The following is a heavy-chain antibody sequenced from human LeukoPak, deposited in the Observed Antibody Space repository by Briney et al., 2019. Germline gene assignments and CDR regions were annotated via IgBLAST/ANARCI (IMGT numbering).Heavy chain of an antibody. V-gene: IGHV3-23*01. J-gene: IGHJ4*02. Sequence: GGSLRLSCAASGFTFSSYAMSWVRQAPGRGLEWVSVISGSGGGTHYADSVKGRFTVSRDNPKNTLYLQMNSLRAEDTAVYYCARAKGVSTGYRPTDYWGQGTLVTVSS. CDR3: ARAKGVSTGYRPTDY. CDR2: ISGSGGGT. D-gene: IGHD3-22*01. CDR1: GFTFSSYA.